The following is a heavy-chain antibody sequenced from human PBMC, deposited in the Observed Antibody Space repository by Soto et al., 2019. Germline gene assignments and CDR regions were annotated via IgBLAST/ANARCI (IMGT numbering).Heavy chain of an antibody. Sequence: QITLKESGPTLVKPTQTLTLTCTFSGFSLSTSGVGVGWIRQPPGKALEWLALIYWDDDKHYSPSLKSRLTITKDTSKNQVVLTMTNMDPVDTATYYCAHRRGYCISASCYGTWFDPWGQGTLVTVSS. CDR2: IYWDDDK. CDR1: GFSLSTSGVG. J-gene: IGHJ5*02. D-gene: IGHD2-2*01. CDR3: AHRRGYCISASCYGTWFDP. V-gene: IGHV2-5*02.